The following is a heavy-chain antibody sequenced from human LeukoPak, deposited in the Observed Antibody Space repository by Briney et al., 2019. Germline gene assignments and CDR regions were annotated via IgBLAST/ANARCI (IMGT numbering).Heavy chain of an antibody. CDR2: ISGSGGST. CDR3: AKEHDIGTYRVDY. Sequence: GGSLRLSCAASGFTFDNYGMSWVRQAPGKGPEWVSVISGSGGSTYYADSVKGRFTISRDNSKNTLYLQMNSLGAEDTAVYYCAKEHDIGTYRVDYWGQGTLVTVSS. V-gene: IGHV3-23*01. D-gene: IGHD1-26*01. CDR1: GFTFDNYG. J-gene: IGHJ4*02.